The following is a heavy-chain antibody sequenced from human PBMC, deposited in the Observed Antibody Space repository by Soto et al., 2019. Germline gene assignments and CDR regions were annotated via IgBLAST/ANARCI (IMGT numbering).Heavy chain of an antibody. CDR2: IYWDDDK. J-gene: IGHJ5*02. CDR1: GFSLSTSGVG. D-gene: IGHD3-16*01. CDR3: AHRLYDRSTSRERWFDP. V-gene: IGHV2-5*02. Sequence: QITLKESGPTLVKPTQTLTQTCTFSGFSLSTSGVGVAWIRQSPGKALEWLAFIYWDDDKRYSPSLKSRLTITQDTSKNQVVLTMTNMDPVDTATYYCAHRLYDRSTSRERWFDPWGQGTLVTVSS.